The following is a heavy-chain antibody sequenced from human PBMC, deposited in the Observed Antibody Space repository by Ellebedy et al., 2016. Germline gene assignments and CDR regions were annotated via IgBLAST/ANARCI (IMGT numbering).Heavy chain of an antibody. CDR3: ARGGIDFDY. J-gene: IGHJ4*02. V-gene: IGHV3-7*01. Sequence: GGSLRLSXAASGFTVGNNYMIWVRQAPGKGLEWVANIKPGGSEKYYVDSVEGRFTISRDDAKSALYLQMTSLRADDTGFYYCARGGIDFDYWGQGALVTVSS. CDR1: GFTVGNNY. D-gene: IGHD2-21*01. CDR2: IKPGGSEK.